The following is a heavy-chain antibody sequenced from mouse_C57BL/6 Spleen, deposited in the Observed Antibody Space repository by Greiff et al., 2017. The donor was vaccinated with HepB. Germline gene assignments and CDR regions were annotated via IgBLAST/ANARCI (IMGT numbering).Heavy chain of an antibody. CDR2: ISRGSSPI. Sequence: DVTLVESGGGLVQPGGSLPLSCAASGFTFSVYGMPWVLPAPEKGLEWVAYISRGSSPIYYADTVKGRFTISRDNAKNTLFLQMTSLRSEDTAMYYCAKSSYETWFAYWGQGTLVTVSA. D-gene: IGHD1-1*01. V-gene: IGHV5-17*01. CDR1: GFTFSVYG. J-gene: IGHJ3*01. CDR3: AKSSYETWFAY.